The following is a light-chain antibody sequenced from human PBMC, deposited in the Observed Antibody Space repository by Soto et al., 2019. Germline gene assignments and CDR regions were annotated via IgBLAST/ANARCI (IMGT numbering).Light chain of an antibody. Sequence: QAVVTQEPSLTVSPGGTVTLTCASSTGAVTSGSYPNWLQQKPGQAPRALIYSTNYKHSWTPARFSGSLLGGKAALTLSGVQPEDEAVYYCLLYFGDAQVFGGGTQLTVL. J-gene: IGLJ2*01. CDR1: TGAVTSGSY. CDR2: STN. V-gene: IGLV7-43*01. CDR3: LLYFGDAQV.